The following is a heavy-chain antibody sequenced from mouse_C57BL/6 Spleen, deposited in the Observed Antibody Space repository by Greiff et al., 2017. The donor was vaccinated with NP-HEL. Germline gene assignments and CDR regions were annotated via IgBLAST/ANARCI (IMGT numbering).Heavy chain of an antibody. CDR3: ARDYYGRGFAY. Sequence: EVQLQQSGPELVKPGASVKISCKASGYTFTDYYMNWVQQSHGKSLEWIGDINPNNGGTSYNQKFKGKATLTVDKSSSTAYMELRSLTSEDSAVYYCARDYYGRGFAYWGQGTLVTVSA. V-gene: IGHV1-26*01. CDR2: INPNNGGT. D-gene: IGHD1-1*01. CDR1: GYTFTDYY. J-gene: IGHJ3*01.